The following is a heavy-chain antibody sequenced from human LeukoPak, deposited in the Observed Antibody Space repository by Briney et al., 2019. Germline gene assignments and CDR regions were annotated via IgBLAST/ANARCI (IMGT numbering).Heavy chain of an antibody. J-gene: IGHJ4*02. Sequence: ASVKVSCKASGYTFTSYGISWVRQAPGQGLEWMGWISAHNGNTKNAQKVQGRVTMTTDTSTRTACMELRSLRSDDTAVYHCARDRGYSAYAEYYFDYWGQGTLVTVSS. CDR2: ISAHNGNT. D-gene: IGHD5-12*01. CDR3: ARDRGYSAYAEYYFDY. V-gene: IGHV1-18*01. CDR1: GYTFTSYG.